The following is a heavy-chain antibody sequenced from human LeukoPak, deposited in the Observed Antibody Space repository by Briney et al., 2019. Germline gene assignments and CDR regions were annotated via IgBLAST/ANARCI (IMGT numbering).Heavy chain of an antibody. V-gene: IGHV4-59*11. CDR3: ARDSSADYYDSSGYYDY. J-gene: IGHJ4*02. CDR2: IYYSGST. Sequence: SETLPLTCTVSGGSISSHYWSWIRQPPGKGLEWIGYIYYSGSTNYNPSLKSRVTISVDTSKNQFSLKLSSVTAADTAVYYCARDSSADYYDSSGYYDYWGQGTLVTVSS. CDR1: GGSISSHY. D-gene: IGHD3-22*01.